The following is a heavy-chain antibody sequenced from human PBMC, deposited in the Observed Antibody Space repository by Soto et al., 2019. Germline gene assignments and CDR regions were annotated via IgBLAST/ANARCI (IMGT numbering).Heavy chain of an antibody. CDR2: IYYSGST. CDR1: GGSISSYY. D-gene: IGHD6-13*01. Sequence: PSETLSLTCTVSGGSISSYYWSWIRQPPGKGLEWIGYIYYSGSTNYNPSLKSRVTISVDTSKNQFSLKLSSVTAADTAVYYCARGSSSWYNYYYYYMDVWGKGTTVTVS. J-gene: IGHJ6*03. CDR3: ARGSSSWYNYYYYYMDV. V-gene: IGHV4-59*01.